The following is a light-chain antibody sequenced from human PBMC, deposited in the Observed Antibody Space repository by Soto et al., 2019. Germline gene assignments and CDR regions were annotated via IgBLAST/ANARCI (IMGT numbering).Light chain of an antibody. CDR2: GAS. V-gene: IGKV3D-15*01. CDR3: QQYNNWPPT. J-gene: IGKJ1*01. CDR1: QSVSSN. Sequence: ENVLTQSPGTLSLSPGERATLSCRASQSVSSNYVAWYQQKPGQAPRLLVYGASSRATGIPDRFSGSGSGTEFTLTISSLQSEDFAVYCCQQYNNWPPTFGQGTKVDI.